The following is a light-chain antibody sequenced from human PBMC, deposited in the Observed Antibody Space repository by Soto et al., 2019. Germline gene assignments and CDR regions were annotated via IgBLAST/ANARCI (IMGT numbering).Light chain of an antibody. Sequence: QSALTQPASVSGSPGQSITISCIGTSNDVGSYNLVSWYQQHPGKAPKLMIYEVSKRPSGVSNRFSGSKSGNTASLTISGLQAEDEADYYCCSYASSSTWVFGGGTKLTVL. CDR2: EVS. J-gene: IGLJ3*02. CDR3: CSYASSSTWV. CDR1: SNDVGSYNL. V-gene: IGLV2-23*02.